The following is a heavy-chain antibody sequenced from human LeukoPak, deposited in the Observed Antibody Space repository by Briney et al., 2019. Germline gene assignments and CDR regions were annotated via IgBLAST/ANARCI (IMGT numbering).Heavy chain of an antibody. CDR2: IYTSGST. CDR3: ARGPYYYDSSGPNWFDP. CDR1: GGSISSYY. J-gene: IGHJ5*02. V-gene: IGHV4-4*07. Sequence: SETLSLTCTVSGGSISSYYWSWIRQPAGKGLEWIGRIYTSGSTNYNPSLKSRVTMSVDTSKNQFPLKLSSVTAADTAVYYCARGPYYYDSSGPNWFDPWGQGTLVTVSS. D-gene: IGHD3-22*01.